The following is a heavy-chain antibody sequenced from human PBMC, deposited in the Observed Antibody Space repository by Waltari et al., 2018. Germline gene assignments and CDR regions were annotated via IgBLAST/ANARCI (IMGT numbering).Heavy chain of an antibody. V-gene: IGHV1-8*01. CDR1: GYTCTNYY. Sequence: QVQLVQSGPEVREPGAAVTVSCKAAGYTCTNYYINRVRQAPGQGLWWMGWMNPNSGDTAFAKNLQGRITLARNTSISTAYMHLSSLRSEDTAMYYCASGPAAWWAFDIWGQGTMVAVSS. J-gene: IGHJ3*02. CDR3: ASGPAAWWAFDI. D-gene: IGHD2-8*02. CDR2: MNPNSGDT.